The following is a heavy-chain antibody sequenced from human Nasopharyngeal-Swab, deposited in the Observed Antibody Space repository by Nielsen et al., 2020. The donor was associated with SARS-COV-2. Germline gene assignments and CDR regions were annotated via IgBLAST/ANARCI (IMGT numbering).Heavy chain of an antibody. V-gene: IGHV4-34*01. CDR3: ARLRWYVDY. D-gene: IGHD4-23*01. CDR2: INHSGST. J-gene: IGHJ4*02. Sequence: WSRQPPGKGLEWIGEINHSGSTNYNPSLKSRVTISVDTSKNQFSLKLSSVTAADTAVYYCARLRWYVDYWGQGTLVTVSS.